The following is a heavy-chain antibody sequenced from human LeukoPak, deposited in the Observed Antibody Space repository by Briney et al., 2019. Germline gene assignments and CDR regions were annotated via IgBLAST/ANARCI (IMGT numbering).Heavy chain of an antibody. V-gene: IGHV3-23*01. CDR1: GFTLGNYA. D-gene: IGHD3-10*01. CDR3: AKGVRLWFAFYFDY. Sequence: GSLRLSFAASGFTLGNYAMSWVRQAPGKGLEWVSAISGNGYNTYYADSVKGRFTISSESSGNTLYLQMHNLRAEDTAVYYCAKGVRLWFAFYFDYWGQGTLVTVSS. CDR2: ISGNGYNT. J-gene: IGHJ4*02.